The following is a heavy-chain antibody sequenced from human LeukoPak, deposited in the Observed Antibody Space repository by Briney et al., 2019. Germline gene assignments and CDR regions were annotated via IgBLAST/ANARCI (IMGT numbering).Heavy chain of an antibody. J-gene: IGHJ4*02. D-gene: IGHD3-3*01. V-gene: IGHV4-34*01. CDR2: INHSGST. CDR3: ARGVVGNYDFWSGYYTVRPRFDY. CDR1: GGSSSGYY. Sequence: SETLSLTCAVYGGSSSGYYWSWVRQPPGKGLEWIGEINHSGSTNYNPSLKSRVTISVDTSKNQFSLKLSSVTAADTAVYYCARGVVGNYDFWSGYYTVRPRFDYWGQGTLVTVSS.